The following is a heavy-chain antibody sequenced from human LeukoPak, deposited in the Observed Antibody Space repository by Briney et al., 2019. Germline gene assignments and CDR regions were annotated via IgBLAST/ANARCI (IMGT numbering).Heavy chain of an antibody. CDR1: GYTFTSYG. CDR3: ARHSGYSSSWYSDY. Sequence: ASVKVSCKASGYTFTSYGISWVRQAPGQGLEWMGWISAYNGNTNYAQKLQGRVTMTTGTSTSTAYMELRSLRSDDTAVYYCARHSGYSSSWYSDYWGQGTLVTVSS. CDR2: ISAYNGNT. V-gene: IGHV1-18*01. J-gene: IGHJ4*02. D-gene: IGHD6-13*01.